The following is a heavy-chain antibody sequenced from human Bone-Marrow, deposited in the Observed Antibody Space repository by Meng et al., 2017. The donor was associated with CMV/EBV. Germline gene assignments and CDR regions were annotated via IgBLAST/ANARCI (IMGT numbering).Heavy chain of an antibody. CDR1: GYTFTSYD. Sequence: ASVKVSCKASGYTFTSYDINWVRQAPGQGLEWMGWINPNSGGTNYAQKFQGRVTMTRDTSISTAYMELSRLRSDDTAVYYCARGPCRGHYYYYYGMDVWGQGTTVTVSS. D-gene: IGHD2-15*01. CDR2: INPNSGGT. CDR3: ARGPCRGHYYYYYGMDV. J-gene: IGHJ6*02. V-gene: IGHV1-2*02.